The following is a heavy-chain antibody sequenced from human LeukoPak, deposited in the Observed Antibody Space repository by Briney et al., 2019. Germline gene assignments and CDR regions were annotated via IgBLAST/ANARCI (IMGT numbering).Heavy chain of an antibody. CDR3: AELGITMIGGV. CDR2: ISSSGGTI. V-gene: IGHV3-48*03. Sequence: GGSLRLSCAASGFTFSSYEMNWVRQAPGKGLEWVAYISSSGGTIYYADSVKGRFTISRDNAKNSLYLQMNSLRAEDTAVYYCAELGITMIGGVWGKGTTVTISS. D-gene: IGHD3-10*02. J-gene: IGHJ6*04. CDR1: GFTFSSYE.